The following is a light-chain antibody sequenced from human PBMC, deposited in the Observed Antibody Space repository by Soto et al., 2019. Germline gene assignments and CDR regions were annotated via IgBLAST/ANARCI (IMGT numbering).Light chain of an antibody. CDR3: QVWDSGPDHVV. Sequence: SYDLTQSPSMSVAPGQTATITWGGNNIGSKSVQWYQQKSGQAPVLVVYDDTDRPSGIPERFSGSNSGNTATLTISRVEAEDEADYSCQVWDSGPDHVVFGGGTKVTVL. J-gene: IGLJ3*02. V-gene: IGLV3-21*02. CDR2: DDT. CDR1: NIGSKS.